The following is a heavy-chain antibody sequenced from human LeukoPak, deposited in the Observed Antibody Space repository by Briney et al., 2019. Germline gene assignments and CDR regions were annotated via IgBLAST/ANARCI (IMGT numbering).Heavy chain of an antibody. CDR2: VSADGAKS. D-gene: IGHD2-15*01. J-gene: IGHJ3*02. CDR1: GFRFDDFA. Sequence: GGSLRLSCAASGFRFDDFAIHWVRQSPGKGLEWVSLVSADGAKSYYAESVRGRFTISRDNSKNSLYLQMNTLRSEDTAFYYCAKEIDTLGTNAFDIWGHGTLVTVSS. V-gene: IGHV3-43*02. CDR3: AKEIDTLGTNAFDI.